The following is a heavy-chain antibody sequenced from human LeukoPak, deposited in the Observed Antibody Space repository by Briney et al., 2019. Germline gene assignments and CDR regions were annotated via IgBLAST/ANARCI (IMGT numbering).Heavy chain of an antibody. D-gene: IGHD2-2*02. CDR1: GGTFISYA. V-gene: IGHV1-69*13. CDR3: ARSIVVPAAIPGANYYMDV. J-gene: IGHJ6*03. Sequence: GASVKVSCKASGGTFISYAISWVRQAPGQGLEWMGGIIPIFGTANYAQKFQGRVTITADESTSTAYMELSSLRSEDTAVYYCARSIVVPAAIPGANYYMDVWGKGTTVTVPS. CDR2: IIPIFGTA.